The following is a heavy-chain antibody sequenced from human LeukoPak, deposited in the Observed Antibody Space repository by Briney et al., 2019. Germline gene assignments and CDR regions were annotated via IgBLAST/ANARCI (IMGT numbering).Heavy chain of an antibody. CDR1: GYTFTSYG. V-gene: IGHV1-18*01. CDR3: ARRGGGDLFGQWVNYYYYMDV. CDR2: ISAYNGNT. J-gene: IGHJ6*03. Sequence: ASVKVSCKASGYTFTSYGISWVRQAPGQGLEWMGWISAYNGNTNYAQKLQGRVTMTTDTSTSTAYMELRSLRSDDTAVYYCARRGGGDLFGQWVNYYYYMDVWAKGPRSPSP. D-gene: IGHD2-21*01.